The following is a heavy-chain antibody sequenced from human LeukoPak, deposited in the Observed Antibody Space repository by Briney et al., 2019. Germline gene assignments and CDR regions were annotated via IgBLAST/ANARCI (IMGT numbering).Heavy chain of an antibody. CDR1: GFTFSDHY. D-gene: IGHD1-26*01. CDR2: TRKKINSYTT. J-gene: IGHJ4*02. V-gene: IGHV3-72*01. CDR3: TRVVLVGTTYSYFDY. Sequence: GGSLRLSCAASGFTFSDHYMDWVRQAPGKGLEWVGRTRKKINSYTTECAASVKGRFTISRDDSKNSLYLQMNSLKPEDTAVYYCTRVVLVGTTYSYFDYWGQGTLVTVSS.